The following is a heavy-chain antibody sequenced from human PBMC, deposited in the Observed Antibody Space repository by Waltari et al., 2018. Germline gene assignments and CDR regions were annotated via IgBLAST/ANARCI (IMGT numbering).Heavy chain of an antibody. V-gene: IGHV1-18*01. CDR2: ISAYKCNT. Sequence: QVQLVQSGAEVKKPGASVKVSCKASGYTFTRYGIRWVRQAPGHGLGWMGGISAYKCNTNYAQKRQGRVTMTTDTSTSTAYMELRSLRSDDTAVYYCARGGDIYYDFWSGYTNWFDPWGQGTLVTVSS. CDR1: GYTFTRYG. D-gene: IGHD3-3*01. J-gene: IGHJ5*02. CDR3: ARGGDIYYDFWSGYTNWFDP.